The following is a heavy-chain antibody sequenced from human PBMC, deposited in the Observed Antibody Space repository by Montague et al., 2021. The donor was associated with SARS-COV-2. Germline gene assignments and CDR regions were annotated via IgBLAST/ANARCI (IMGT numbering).Heavy chain of an antibody. D-gene: IGHD2-2*02. Sequence: SLRLSCAASGFTFSSYAMHWVRQAPGKGLEWVAVISYDGSNKYYXXSLKGRFTISRDNSKNTLYLQMNSLRAEDTAVYYCARGEGCSSTSCYTPAPFDYWGQGTLVTVSS. V-gene: IGHV3-30*04. CDR3: ARGEGCSSTSCYTPAPFDY. CDR1: GFTFSSYA. CDR2: ISYDGSNK. J-gene: IGHJ4*02.